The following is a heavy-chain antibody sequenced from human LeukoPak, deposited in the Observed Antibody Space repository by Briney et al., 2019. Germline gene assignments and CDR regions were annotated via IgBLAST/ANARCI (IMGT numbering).Heavy chain of an antibody. V-gene: IGHV4-34*01. Sequence: SETLSLTCAVYGVSFSGYYWSWIRQPPGKGLEWIGEINHSGSTNYNPSLKSRVTISVETSKHQFSLKLSSVTAADTAVYYCARGDYYDSSGYYYHVCFDYWGQGTLVTVSS. J-gene: IGHJ4*02. CDR1: GVSFSGYY. D-gene: IGHD3-22*01. CDR2: INHSGST. CDR3: ARGDYYDSSGYYYHVCFDY.